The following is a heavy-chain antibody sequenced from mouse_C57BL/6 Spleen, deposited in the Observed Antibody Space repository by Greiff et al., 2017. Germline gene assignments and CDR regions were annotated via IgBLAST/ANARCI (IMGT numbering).Heavy chain of an antibody. D-gene: IGHD6-1*01. V-gene: IGHV1-55*01. CDR1: GYTFTSYW. Sequence: QVQLQQPGAELVKPGASVKMSCKASGYTFTSYWITWVQQRPGQGLEWIGDIYPGSGSTNYNEKVKSMATLPVDTYSSTDYLLHSSLTSEDAAVYYCARGKCPAWFAYWGQGTLVTVSA. CDR2: IYPGSGST. J-gene: IGHJ3*01. CDR3: ARGKCPAWFAY.